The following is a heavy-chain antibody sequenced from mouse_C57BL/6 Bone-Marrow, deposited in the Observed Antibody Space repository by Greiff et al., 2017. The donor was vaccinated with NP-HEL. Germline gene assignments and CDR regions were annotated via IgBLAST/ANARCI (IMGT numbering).Heavy chain of an antibody. CDR3: ARTGDFDY. D-gene: IGHD1-1*02. CDR1: GFTFSDYG. CDR2: ISSGSSTI. V-gene: IGHV5-17*01. J-gene: IGHJ2*01. Sequence: EVKLVESGGGLVKPGGSLKLSCAASGFTFSDYGMHWVRQAPEKGLEWVAYISSGSSTIYYADTVQGRFTISRDNAKNTLFLQMTSLRSEDTAMYYCARTGDFDYWGQGTTLTVSS.